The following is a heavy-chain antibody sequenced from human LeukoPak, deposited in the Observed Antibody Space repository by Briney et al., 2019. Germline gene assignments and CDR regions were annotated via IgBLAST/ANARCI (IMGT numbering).Heavy chain of an antibody. D-gene: IGHD7-27*01. CDR1: GGSFSGYY. CDR3: ARALGWFDP. V-gene: IGHV4-34*01. CDR2: INHSGST. Sequence: SETLSLTCAVYGGSFSGYYWSWIRQPPGKGLEWIGEINHSGSTNYNPSLKSRVTMSVDTSKNQFSLKLSSVTAADTAVYYCARALGWFDPWGQGTLVTVSS. J-gene: IGHJ5*02.